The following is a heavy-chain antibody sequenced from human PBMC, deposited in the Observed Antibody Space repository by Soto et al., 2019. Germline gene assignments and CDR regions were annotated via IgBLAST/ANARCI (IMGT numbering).Heavy chain of an antibody. CDR1: GFTFSSYS. D-gene: IGHD5-12*01. J-gene: IGHJ4*02. Sequence: PGGSLRLSCAASGFTFSSYSMNWVRQAPGKGLEWVSSISSSSYIYYADSVKGRFTISRDNAKNSLYLQMNSLRAEDTAVYYCAKGSRGYTGYVFDYWGQGALVTV. CDR3: AKGSRGYTGYVFDY. V-gene: IGHV3-21*04. CDR2: ISSSSYI.